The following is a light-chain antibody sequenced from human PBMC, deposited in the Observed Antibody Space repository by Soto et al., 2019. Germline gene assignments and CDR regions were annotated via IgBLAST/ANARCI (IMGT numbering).Light chain of an antibody. CDR2: CAS. J-gene: IGKJ1*01. CDR3: QQYSRTLWT. V-gene: IGKV4-1*01. Sequence: NVVSHSPDSLAVSLRERATINCKSSLSAVYSSNNNNYLAWYKQKPGQPPKLLSYCASTRESGVPDRFSGSGSGTDFTLTISSLTAEDVAVYYCQQYSRTLWTFGQGTKVDI. CDR1: LSAVYSSNNNNY.